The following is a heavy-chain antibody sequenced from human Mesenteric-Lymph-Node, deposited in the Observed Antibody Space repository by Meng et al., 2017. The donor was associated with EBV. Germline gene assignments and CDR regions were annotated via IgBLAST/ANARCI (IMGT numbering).Heavy chain of an antibody. V-gene: IGHV3-74*02. J-gene: IGHJ4*02. D-gene: IGHD1-26*01. Sequence: EVQLVESGGGLVKPGGSLRLSCAASGFDFSDYTMNWVRQTPGKGLVWVSHINTYGSRTDYADSVKGRFTISRDNAKNTLSLQMNSLRAEDTAVYYCTSDLGGATDFWGQGTLVTVSS. CDR2: INTYGSRT. CDR1: GFDFSDYT. CDR3: TSDLGGATDF.